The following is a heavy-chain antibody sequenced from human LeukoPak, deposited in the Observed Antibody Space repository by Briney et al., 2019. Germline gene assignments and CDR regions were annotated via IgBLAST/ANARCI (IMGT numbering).Heavy chain of an antibody. J-gene: IGHJ4*02. CDR3: ARAGGPYYDFWSGYYDY. CDR2: ISYDGSNK. D-gene: IGHD3-3*01. V-gene: IGHV3-30*01. Sequence: VGSLRLSCAASGFTFSSYAMHWVRQAPGKGLEWVAVISYDGSNKYYADSVKGRFTISRDNSKNTLYLQMNSLRAEDTAVYYCARAGGPYYDFWSGYYDYWGQGTLVTVSS. CDR1: GFTFSSYA.